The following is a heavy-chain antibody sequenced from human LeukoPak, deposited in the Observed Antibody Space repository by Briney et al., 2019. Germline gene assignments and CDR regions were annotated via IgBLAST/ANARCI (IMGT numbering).Heavy chain of an antibody. J-gene: IGHJ4*02. D-gene: IGHD3-22*01. V-gene: IGHV2-70*11. CDR3: ARIRPNYYHSSGFFDY. CDR1: GFSLSTRGMC. CDR2: IEWDDDK. Sequence: SAPTLVNPTQTLTLTCTFSGFSLSTRGMCVSWIRQPPGKALEWLGRIEWDDDKYYSTALKTRLTISKDPSKNQVVLTMTNMDPVDTATYYCARIRPNYYHSSGFFDYWGQGTLVIVSS.